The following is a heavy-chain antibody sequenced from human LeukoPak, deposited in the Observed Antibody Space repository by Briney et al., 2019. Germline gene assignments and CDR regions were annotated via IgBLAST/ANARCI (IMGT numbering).Heavy chain of an antibody. CDR3: ARDGRYGDYEAFDI. J-gene: IGHJ3*02. Sequence: GGSLRLSCAASGFTFNIYAMNWVRQAPGKGLEWVANIKQDGSEKYYVDSVKGRFTISRDNAKNSLYLQMNSLRAEDTAVYYCARDGRYGDYEAFDIWGQGTMVTVSS. CDR1: GFTFNIYA. D-gene: IGHD4-17*01. V-gene: IGHV3-7*01. CDR2: IKQDGSEK.